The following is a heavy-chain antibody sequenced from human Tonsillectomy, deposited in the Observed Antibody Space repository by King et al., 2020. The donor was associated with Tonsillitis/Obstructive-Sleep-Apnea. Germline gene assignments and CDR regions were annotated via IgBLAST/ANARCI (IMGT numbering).Heavy chain of an antibody. CDR2: ISYDGSNK. D-gene: IGHD4-17*01. CDR1: GFTFNNYT. J-gene: IGHJ6*02. V-gene: IGHV3-30*04. Sequence: VQLVESGGGVVQPGRSLRLSCAASGFTFNNYTLHWVRQAPGRGLEWVTFISYDGSNKYYADSVKGRFTISRDNPKNTLYLQLNSLRGEDTAVYYCARVFYGDDYHYYYGMDVWGQGTTVTVSS. CDR3: ARVFYGDDYHYYYGMDV.